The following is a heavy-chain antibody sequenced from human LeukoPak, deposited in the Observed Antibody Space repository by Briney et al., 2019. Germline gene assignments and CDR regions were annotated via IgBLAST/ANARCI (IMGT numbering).Heavy chain of an antibody. J-gene: IGHJ4*02. CDR1: GFTFSNSP. V-gene: IGHV3-30-3*01. CDR3: VKDNRGWSDY. Sequence: PGGSLRLSCAASGFTFSNSPMHWVRQAPGKGLEWVAFISFDGSNEYYADSVKGRFTISRDNSKNTLYLQMSSLRAEDTAVYYCVKDNRGWSDYWGQGTLVTVSS. CDR2: ISFDGSNE. D-gene: IGHD6-19*01.